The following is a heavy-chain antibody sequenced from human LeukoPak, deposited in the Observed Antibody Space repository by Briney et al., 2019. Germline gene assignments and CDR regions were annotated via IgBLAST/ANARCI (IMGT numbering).Heavy chain of an antibody. D-gene: IGHD6-6*01. J-gene: IGHJ5*02. V-gene: IGHV1-2*02. CDR2: INPNSGGT. CDR3: ARDFRIAARPDRGYFGP. Sequence: ASVKVSCKASGYTFTGYYMHWVRQAPGQGLEWMGWINPNSGGTNYAQKFQGKVTMTRDTSISTAYMELSRLRSDDTAVYYCARDFRIAARPDRGYFGPWGQGTLVTVSS. CDR1: GYTFTGYY.